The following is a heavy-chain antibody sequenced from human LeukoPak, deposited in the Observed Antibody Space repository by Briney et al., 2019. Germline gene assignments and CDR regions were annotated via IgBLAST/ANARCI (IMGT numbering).Heavy chain of an antibody. V-gene: IGHV3-66*01. Sequence: GGSLRLSCAASGFTVSSNYMSWVRQAPGKGLEWVSVIYSGGSTYYADSVKGRFTISRDNSKNTLYLQMNSLRAEDTAVYSCARVDYGDYGHDYWGQGTLVTVSS. CDR2: IYSGGST. CDR3: ARVDYGDYGHDY. D-gene: IGHD4-17*01. CDR1: GFTVSSNY. J-gene: IGHJ4*02.